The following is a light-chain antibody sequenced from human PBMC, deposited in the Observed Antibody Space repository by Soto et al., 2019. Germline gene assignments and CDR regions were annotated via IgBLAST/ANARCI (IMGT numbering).Light chain of an antibody. CDR2: AAS. J-gene: IGKJ2*01. CDR1: QGISSY. Sequence: DIQLTQSPSFLSASVGDRVTITFRASQGISSYLAWYQQKPGKAPKLLIYAASTLQSGVPSRFSGSGSGTEFTLTISSLQPEDFATYYCQQLNSDPPTFGQWTKLESK. CDR3: QQLNSDPPT. V-gene: IGKV1-9*01.